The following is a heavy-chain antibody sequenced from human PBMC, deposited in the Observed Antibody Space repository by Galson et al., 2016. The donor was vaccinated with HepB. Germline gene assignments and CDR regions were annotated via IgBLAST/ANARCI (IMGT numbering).Heavy chain of an antibody. D-gene: IGHD3-3*01. J-gene: IGHJ4*02. CDR2: IKSKTDGGTT. V-gene: IGHV3-15*01. CDR3: TSLSYDFWSAYYYCDY. CDR1: GFTFSNAW. Sequence: SLRLSCAASGFTFSNAWMSWARQAPGKGLEWVGRIKSKTDGGTTDYAAPVKGRFTISRDDSKNTLYLQMNSLKTEDTAVYYCTSLSYDFWSAYYYCDYWGQGTQVTVSS.